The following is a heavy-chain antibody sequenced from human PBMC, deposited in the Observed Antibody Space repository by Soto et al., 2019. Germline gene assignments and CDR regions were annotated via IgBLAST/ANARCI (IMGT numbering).Heavy chain of an antibody. J-gene: IGHJ4*02. CDR2: ISGSGVST. CDR3: ARNCMGLLKLRYFDF. V-gene: IGHV3-23*01. D-gene: IGHD4-17*01. CDR1: GFTFNNYA. Sequence: EVQLLESGGGLVQPGGSLRLSCAASGFTFNNYAMSWVRQAPVKGLEWVATISGSGVSTYYADSVKGRFTVSRDNSRNTLYLQVNTLTAEDTAVYYCARNCMGLLKLRYFDFWGQGTLVTVSS.